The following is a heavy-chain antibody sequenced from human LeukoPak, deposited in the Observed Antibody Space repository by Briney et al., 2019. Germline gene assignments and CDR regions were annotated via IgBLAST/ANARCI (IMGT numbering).Heavy chain of an antibody. CDR3: ARVAEYYYDSRGPFDY. D-gene: IGHD3-22*01. V-gene: IGHV4-59*01. CDR2: IYYSGST. Sequence: SETLSLTCTVSGGSISSYYWSWIRQPPGKGLEWIGYIYYSGSTNYNPSLKSRVTISVDTSKNQFSLKLSSVTAADTAVYCCARVAEYYYDSRGPFDYWGQGTLVTVSS. CDR1: GGSISSYY. J-gene: IGHJ4*02.